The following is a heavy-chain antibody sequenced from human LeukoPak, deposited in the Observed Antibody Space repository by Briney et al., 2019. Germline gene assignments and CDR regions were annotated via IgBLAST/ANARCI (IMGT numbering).Heavy chain of an antibody. CDR2: INGDGSWT. CDR3: VSFYETY. J-gene: IGHJ4*02. D-gene: IGHD2-2*01. Sequence: TGGSLRLSCAASGDYWMHWVRQAPGKGLVWVSHINGDGSWTTYADSVKGRFTISKDNAKNTVYLQMNNLRAEDTAVYYCVSFYETYWGRGTLVTVSS. CDR1: GDYW. V-gene: IGHV3-74*01.